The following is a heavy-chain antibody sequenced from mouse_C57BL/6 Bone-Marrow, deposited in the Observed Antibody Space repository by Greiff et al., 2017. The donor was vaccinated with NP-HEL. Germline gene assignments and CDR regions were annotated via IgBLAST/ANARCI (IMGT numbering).Heavy chain of an antibody. CDR3: AYYYGSSVYYFDY. V-gene: IGHV1-64*01. CDR1: GYTFTSYW. D-gene: IGHD1-1*01. J-gene: IGHJ2*01. Sequence: QVQLQQSGAELVKPGASVKLSCKASGYTFTSYWMHWVKQRPGQGLEWIGMIHPNSGSTNYNEKFKSKATLTVDKSSSTAYMQLSSLTSEDSAVYYCAYYYGSSVYYFDYWGQGTTLTVSS. CDR2: IHPNSGST.